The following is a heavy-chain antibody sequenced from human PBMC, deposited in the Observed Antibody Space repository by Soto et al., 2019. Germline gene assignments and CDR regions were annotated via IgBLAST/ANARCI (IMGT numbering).Heavy chain of an antibody. D-gene: IGHD5-12*01. Sequence: GGSLRLSCAASGFTFSSSWMTWVRQAPGKGLAWVANIKEDGSEKYYVDSVKGRFAISRDNTNESLYLQMNSLRAEDTAVYYCARDPAPVGYRGLDVWGQGTTVTVSS. CDR2: IKEDGSEK. CDR3: ARDPAPVGYRGLDV. V-gene: IGHV3-7*01. J-gene: IGHJ6*02. CDR1: GFTFSSSW.